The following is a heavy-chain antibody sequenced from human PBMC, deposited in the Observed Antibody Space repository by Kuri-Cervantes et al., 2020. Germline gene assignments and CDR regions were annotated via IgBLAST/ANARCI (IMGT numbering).Heavy chain of an antibody. CDR3: ARWIAAAGTRYYYYYYSMDV. Sequence: GSLRLSCTVSGGSISSYYWSWIRQPPGKGLEWIGEINHSGSTNYNPSLKSRVTISVDTSKNQFSLKLSSVTAADTAVYYCARWIAAAGTRYYYYYYSMDVWGQGTTVTVSS. J-gene: IGHJ6*02. V-gene: IGHV4-34*01. CDR1: GGSISSYY. D-gene: IGHD6-13*01. CDR2: INHSGST.